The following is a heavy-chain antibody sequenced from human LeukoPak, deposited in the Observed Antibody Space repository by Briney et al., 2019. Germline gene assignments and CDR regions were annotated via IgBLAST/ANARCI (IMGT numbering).Heavy chain of an antibody. CDR3: ARDYGSGNYYDALKV. Sequence: SETLSLTCTVSGGSISSYCWSWVRQPPGKGLEWIGYIHYTGSNNYNPSLKSRVTISLDTSKNRFSLKLSSVTAADTAVYYCARDYGSGNYYDALKVWGQGTMVTVSS. V-gene: IGHV4-59*01. CDR2: IHYTGSN. D-gene: IGHD1-26*01. J-gene: IGHJ3*01. CDR1: GGSISSYC.